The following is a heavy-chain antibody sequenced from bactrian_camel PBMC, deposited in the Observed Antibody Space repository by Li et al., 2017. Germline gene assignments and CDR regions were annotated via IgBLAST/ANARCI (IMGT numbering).Heavy chain of an antibody. D-gene: IGHD6*01. CDR1: RTPIINYC. CDR2: ISSEGGST. V-gene: IGHV3-1*01. J-gene: IGHJ4*01. Sequence: DVQLVESGGGSVQPGGSLRLSCTYSRTPIINYCMAWFRQAPGKEREGVAGISSEGGSTYYADSVKGRFTISRHNANNTLTLQMDSLEPEDTGMYYCAAGDLNPWGDCVVVAIHSPWRFEYTGQGTQVTVS.